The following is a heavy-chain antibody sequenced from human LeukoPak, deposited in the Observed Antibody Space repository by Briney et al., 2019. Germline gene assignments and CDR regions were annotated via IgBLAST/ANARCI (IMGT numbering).Heavy chain of an antibody. CDR1: GYTFTGYH. CDR3: ARAGIAAAGFDY. V-gene: IGHV1-2*04. CDR2: IDPNSGGT. D-gene: IGHD6-13*01. Sequence: ASVKVSCKASGYTFTGYHMHWVRQAPGQGLEWMGWIDPNSGGTNYAQKFQGWVTMTRDTSISTAYMEPSRLRSDDTAVYYCARAGIAAAGFDYWGQGTLVTVSS. J-gene: IGHJ4*02.